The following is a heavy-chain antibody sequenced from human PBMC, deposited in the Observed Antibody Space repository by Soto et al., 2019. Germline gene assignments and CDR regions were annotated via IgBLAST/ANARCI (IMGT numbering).Heavy chain of an antibody. D-gene: IGHD2-2*01. CDR1: GGSISNGGYY. V-gene: IGHV4-31*03. J-gene: IGHJ5*02. Sequence: QVQLQESGPGLVKPSQTLSLTCSVSGGSISNGGYYWSWIRKHPGKGLEWIGYIYYSGRTHYNPSLQSRFNISVDTSKNQFSLKLSSVTAADTAVYYCARVTRSGKFDPWGQGTLVTVTS. CDR3: ARVTRSGKFDP. CDR2: IYYSGRT.